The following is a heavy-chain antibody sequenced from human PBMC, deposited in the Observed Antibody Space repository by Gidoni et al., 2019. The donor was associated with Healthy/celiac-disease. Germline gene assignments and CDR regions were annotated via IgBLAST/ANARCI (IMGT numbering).Heavy chain of an antibody. J-gene: IGHJ5*02. V-gene: IGHV1-2*02. D-gene: IGHD2-8*01. CDR2: INPNSGGT. CDR1: GYTFTGYD. Sequence: QVQLVQSGAEVKKPGASVKVYCKASGYTFTGYDLHWVRQAPGQGLEWMGGINPNSGGTNYAQKVQGRVTMTRYTSISTAYMELSRLRSDDTAVYYCAREGMVYARDNWFDPWGQGTLVTVSS. CDR3: AREGMVYARDNWFDP.